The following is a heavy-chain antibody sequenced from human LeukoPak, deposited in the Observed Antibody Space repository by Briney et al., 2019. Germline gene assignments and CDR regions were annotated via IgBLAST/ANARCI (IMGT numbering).Heavy chain of an antibody. Sequence: PGGSLRLSCAASGFTFSSYWMSWVRQAPGKGLEWVANIKQDGSEKYYVDSVKDRFTISRDNAKNSLYLQMNSLRAEDTAVYYCAKDEKSIVVVPAAVGYWGQGTLVTVSS. D-gene: IGHD2-2*01. CDR2: IKQDGSEK. V-gene: IGHV3-7*01. CDR1: GFTFSSYW. CDR3: AKDEKSIVVVPAAVGY. J-gene: IGHJ4*02.